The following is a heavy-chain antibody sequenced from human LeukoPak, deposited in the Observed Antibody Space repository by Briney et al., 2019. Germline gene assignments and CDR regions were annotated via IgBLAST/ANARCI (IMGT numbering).Heavy chain of an antibody. D-gene: IGHD2-2*01. Sequence: GGSLRLSCAASGFTFDDYAMHWVRQAPGKGLEWVSGISWNSGSISYADSVKGRFTISRDNAKNSLYLQMSSLRAEDTALYYCAKGMYQLLISYYGMDVWGQGTTVTVSS. J-gene: IGHJ6*02. V-gene: IGHV3-9*01. CDR3: AKGMYQLLISYYGMDV. CDR2: ISWNSGSI. CDR1: GFTFDDYA.